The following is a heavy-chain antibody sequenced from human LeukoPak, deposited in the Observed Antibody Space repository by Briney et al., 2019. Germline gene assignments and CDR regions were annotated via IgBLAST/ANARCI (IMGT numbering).Heavy chain of an antibody. CDR2: IYYSGST. D-gene: IGHD3-22*01. V-gene: IGHV4-59*08. CDR1: GGSISSYY. J-gene: IGHJ4*02. CDR3: ARRYSSGYPVDY. Sequence: SETLSLTCTISGGSISSYYWSWIRQPPGKGLEWIGYIYYSGSTNYNPSLKSRVTIAVDTSKNQFSLKLSSVTAADTAVYYCARRYSSGYPVDYWGQGTLVTVSS.